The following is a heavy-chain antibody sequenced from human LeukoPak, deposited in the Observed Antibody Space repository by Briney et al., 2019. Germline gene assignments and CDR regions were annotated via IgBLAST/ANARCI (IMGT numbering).Heavy chain of an antibody. D-gene: IGHD4-23*01. J-gene: IGHJ6*03. CDR2: IYYSGST. V-gene: IGHV4-38-2*02. CDR1: GYSISSGYS. Sequence: SETLSLTCSVSGYSISSGYSWGWIRQPPGKGLEWFGSIYYSGSTYYNPSLKSRVTISVDTSKNQFSLKLSSVTAADTAVYYCAGGNVYYYYMDVWGKGTTVTVSS. CDR3: AGGNVYYYYMDV.